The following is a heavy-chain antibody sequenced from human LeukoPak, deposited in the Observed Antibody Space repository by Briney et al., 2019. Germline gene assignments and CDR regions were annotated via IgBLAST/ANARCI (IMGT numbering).Heavy chain of an antibody. CDR1: GFTFRSYW. CDR2: INSDGSST. Sequence: GGSLRLSCAASGFTFRSYWMHWVRQAAGKGLVWVSRINSDGSSTSYADSVKGRFTISRDNAKNTLYLQMNSLRAEDTAVYYCARDREYYYDISGYYTDVWGKGTTVTVSS. V-gene: IGHV3-74*01. CDR3: ARDREYYYDISGYYTDV. D-gene: IGHD3-22*01. J-gene: IGHJ6*03.